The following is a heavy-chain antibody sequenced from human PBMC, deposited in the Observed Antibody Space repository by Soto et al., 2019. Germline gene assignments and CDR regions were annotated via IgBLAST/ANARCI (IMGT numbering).Heavy chain of an antibody. Sequence: EGQLLQSGGGLVQPGESLRLSCAASGFTFSSSGMSWVRQAPGKGLEWVSSISIRGDYRYYADSDKGRFTISRDNSKNTLYLQMSSLTAEDTALYYGAKHGGFDFWGQGTMVAVSS. CDR3: AKHGGFDF. CDR1: GFTFSSSG. D-gene: IGHD4-17*01. J-gene: IGHJ3*01. V-gene: IGHV3-23*01. CDR2: ISIRGDYR.